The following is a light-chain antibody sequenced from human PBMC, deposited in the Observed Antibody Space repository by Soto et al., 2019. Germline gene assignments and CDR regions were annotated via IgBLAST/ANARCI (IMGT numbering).Light chain of an antibody. CDR1: QSVSTN. J-gene: IGKJ2*01. V-gene: IGKV3-15*01. CDR2: GAS. Sequence: VMTQSPATLSVSPGERATLSCRASQSVSTNLAWYQQKPGQAPRLLIYGASTSATNIPATFRGSGSGTEFTLTISTLQSEDFAVYYCQQYDNWPPYTFGQGTKLEIK. CDR3: QQYDNWPPYT.